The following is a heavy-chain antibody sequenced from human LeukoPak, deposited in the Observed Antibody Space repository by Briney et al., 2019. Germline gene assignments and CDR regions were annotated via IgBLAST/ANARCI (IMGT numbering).Heavy chain of an antibody. CDR3: ARDQNRAFDI. CDR2: IFYSGST. CDR1: GGSTSSSY. J-gene: IGHJ3*02. V-gene: IGHV4-59*01. Sequence: SETLSLTCTVSGGSTSSSYWSWIRQPPGKGLEWIGYIFYSGSTNYNPSLKSRVTISVDTSKNQFSLKLSSVTAADTAVYYCARDQNRAFDIWGQGTMVTVSS.